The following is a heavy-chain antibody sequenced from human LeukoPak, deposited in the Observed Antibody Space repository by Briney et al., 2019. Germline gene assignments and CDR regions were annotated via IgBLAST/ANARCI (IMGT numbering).Heavy chain of an antibody. CDR2: MNPNSGNT. Sequence: ASVKVSCTASGYTFTSYDINWVRQASGQGLEWMGWMNPNSGNTGYAQKFQGRVTMTRNTSMSTAYMQLSSLRSEDTAVYYCARSQIAAALLFDFWGQGTLVTVSS. V-gene: IGHV1-8*01. CDR3: ARSQIAAALLFDF. CDR1: GYTFTSYD. D-gene: IGHD6-13*01. J-gene: IGHJ4*02.